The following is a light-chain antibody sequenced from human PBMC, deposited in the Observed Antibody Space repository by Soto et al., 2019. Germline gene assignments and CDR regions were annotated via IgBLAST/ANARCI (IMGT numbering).Light chain of an antibody. Sequence: EIVLTQSPGTLSLSPGERASLSCGASQSISSSFLAWYQQKPGQAPRLLIYGASSRATGIPDRVSGSGSGTEFTLTISRLQPEDFEVYYCQQYGSSPITFGQGTRLEIK. CDR3: QQYGSSPIT. J-gene: IGKJ5*01. CDR1: QSISSSF. V-gene: IGKV3-20*01. CDR2: GAS.